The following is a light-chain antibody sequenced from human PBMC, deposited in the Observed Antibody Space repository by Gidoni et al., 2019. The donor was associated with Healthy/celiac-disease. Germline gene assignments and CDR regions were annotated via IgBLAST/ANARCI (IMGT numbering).Light chain of an antibody. CDR2: GAS. CDR1: QIVSSSY. V-gene: IGKV3-20*01. CDR3: QQYGSSPLT. Sequence: DIVLTQSPGTLSLSPGERATLPCRASQIVSSSYLAWYQQKPGQAPRLLIYGASSRATGIPDRFSGSGSGTDFTLTISRLEPEDFAVYYCQQYGSSPLTFGGGTKVEIK. J-gene: IGKJ4*01.